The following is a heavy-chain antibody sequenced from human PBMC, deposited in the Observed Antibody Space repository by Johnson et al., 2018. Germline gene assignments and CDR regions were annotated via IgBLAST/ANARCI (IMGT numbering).Heavy chain of an antibody. CDR2: IKEDATEK. CDR3: VVGMMDFEH. D-gene: IGHD1-26*01. J-gene: IGHJ1*01. CDR1: GFTFSNYY. Sequence: VQLVESGGGSVQPGGSLRLACSTSGFTFSNYYMSWVRQAPGEGLEWVANIKEDATEKNSVDSVKGRFTISRDNAKKSSYLQMSSLRVEDTAVYYCVVGMMDFEHWGQGSLVTVSS. V-gene: IGHV3-7*01.